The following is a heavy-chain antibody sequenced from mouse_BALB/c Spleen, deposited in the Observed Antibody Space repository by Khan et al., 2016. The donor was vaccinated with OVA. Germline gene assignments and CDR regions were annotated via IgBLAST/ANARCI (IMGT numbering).Heavy chain of an antibody. CDR1: GFTFSSYA. D-gene: IGHD1-1*01. Sequence: EVELVESGGGLVQPGGSLKLSCAASGFTFSSYAMSWVRQTPEKRLEWVATISSGGSYTYYPDSVKGRFTISRDNAKNTLYLQMSSLRSEDTAMYYCARPPITTVVATSYWFFDVGGAGTTVTVSS. CDR3: ARPPITTVVATSYWFFDV. V-gene: IGHV5-9-3*01. CDR2: ISSGGSYT. J-gene: IGHJ1*01.